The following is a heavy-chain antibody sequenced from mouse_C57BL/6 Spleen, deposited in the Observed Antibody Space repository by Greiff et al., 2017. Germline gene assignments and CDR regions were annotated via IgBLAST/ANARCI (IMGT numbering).Heavy chain of an antibody. V-gene: IGHV5-16*01. D-gene: IGHD4-1*01. CDR3: ARDLTGTGYFDY. J-gene: IGHJ2*01. CDR1: GFTFSDYY. CDR2: INYDGSST. Sequence: EVHLVESEGGLVQPGSSMKLSCTASGFTFSDYYMAWVRQVPEKGLEWVANINYDGSSTYYLDSLKSRFIISRDNAKNILYLQMSSLKSEDTATYYCARDLTGTGYFDYWGQGTTLTVSS.